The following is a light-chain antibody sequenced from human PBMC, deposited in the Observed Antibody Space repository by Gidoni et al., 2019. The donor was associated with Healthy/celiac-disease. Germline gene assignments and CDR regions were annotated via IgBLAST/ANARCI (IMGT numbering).Light chain of an antibody. CDR2: QDS. CDR3: QAWDSSTAVV. CDR1: KLGDKY. J-gene: IGLJ2*01. V-gene: IGLV3-1*01. Sequence: SYELTHPPSVSVSPGQTASITCSVDKLGDKYACWYQQKPGQSPVLVIYQDSKRPPGIPERFSGSNSGNTATLTISGTQAMDEADYYCQAWDSSTAVVFGGGTKLTVL.